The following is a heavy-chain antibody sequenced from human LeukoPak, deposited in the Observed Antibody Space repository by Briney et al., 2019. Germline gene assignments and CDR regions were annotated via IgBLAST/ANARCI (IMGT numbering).Heavy chain of an antibody. J-gene: IGHJ5*02. CDR2: ISSSSSYL. CDR1: GFTFSSYS. D-gene: IGHD3-10*01. Sequence: GGSLRLSCAASGFTFSSYSMNWVRQAPGKGLEWVSSISSSSSYLYYADSVKGRFTISRDNAKNSLYLQMNSLRAEDTAVYYCARDMGWFDPWGQGTLVTVSS. V-gene: IGHV3-21*01. CDR3: ARDMGWFDP.